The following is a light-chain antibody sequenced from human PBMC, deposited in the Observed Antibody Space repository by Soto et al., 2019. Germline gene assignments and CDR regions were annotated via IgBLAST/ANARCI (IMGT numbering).Light chain of an antibody. CDR2: DVS. Sequence: QSALTQPLSVSGSPGQSVTISCTGTSSDVGGYNDVSWYQQHPGKAPKLMIYDVSKRPSGVPDRFSGSKSGNTASLTISGLQAEDEADYYCCSYAGSYYVFGTGTKLTVL. CDR3: CSYAGSYYV. CDR1: SSDVGGYND. J-gene: IGLJ1*01. V-gene: IGLV2-11*01.